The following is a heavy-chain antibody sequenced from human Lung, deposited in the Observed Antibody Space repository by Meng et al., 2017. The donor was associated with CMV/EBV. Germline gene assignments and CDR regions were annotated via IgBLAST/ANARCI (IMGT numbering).Heavy chain of an antibody. Sequence: GEXXKISCEGSGYSFASYCIGWVRQMPGKGLEWMGIIYPSDSDTIYNPSFQGQVTISADTSISTAYLQWNSLKASDTAMYYCANRPFLYCGNGCEFDFWGQGTLVTVSS. CDR2: IYPSDSDT. CDR1: GYSFASYC. CDR3: ANRPFLYCGNGCEFDF. V-gene: IGHV5-51*01. D-gene: IGHD2-8*01. J-gene: IGHJ4*02.